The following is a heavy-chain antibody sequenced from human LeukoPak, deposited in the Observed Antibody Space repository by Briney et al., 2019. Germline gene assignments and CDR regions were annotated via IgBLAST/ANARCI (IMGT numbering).Heavy chain of an antibody. J-gene: IGHJ4*02. V-gene: IGHV4-34*01. CDR2: INHSGNT. CDR3: ARGGYDILTGYYAFDY. CDR1: GGSFSGYY. Sequence: PSETLSLTCAVYGGSFSGYYWSWIRQAPGEGLEWIGEINHSGNTNYNPSLKSRVTISVDTSKNQFSLKLSSVTAADTAVYYCARGGYDILTGYYAFDYWGQGTLVTVSS. D-gene: IGHD3-9*01.